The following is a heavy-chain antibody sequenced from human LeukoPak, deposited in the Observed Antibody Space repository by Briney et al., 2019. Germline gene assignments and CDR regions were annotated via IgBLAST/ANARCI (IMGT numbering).Heavy chain of an antibody. CDR2: ISGDGSST. D-gene: IGHD3-22*01. CDR1: GFTFNNYV. J-gene: IGHJ4*02. CDR3: AYYDSSGYYFNQHNRDY. Sequence: PGGSLRLSCAASGFTFNNYVMHWVRQAPGKGLEWVSLISGDGSSTYYADSVKGRFTISRDNSKNTLYLQMNSLRAEDTAVYYCAYYDSSGYYFNQHNRDYWGQGTLVTVSS. V-gene: IGHV3-43*02.